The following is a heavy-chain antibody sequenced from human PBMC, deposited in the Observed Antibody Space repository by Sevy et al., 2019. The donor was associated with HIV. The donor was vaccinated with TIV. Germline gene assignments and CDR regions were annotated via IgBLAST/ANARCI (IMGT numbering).Heavy chain of an antibody. CDR2: ISYSEGT. CDR3: ARGGASHYRRHFDY. V-gene: IGHV4-59*01. J-gene: IGHJ4*02. CDR1: SGSISSYF. D-gene: IGHD4-4*01. Sequence: SETLSLTCTVSSGSISSYFWSWIRQPPGKGLEWIGYISYSEGTNYNPSLKSRVTMSVDMSKNQFSLKLSSVIAADTAVYYCARGGASHYRRHFDYWGQRALVTVSS.